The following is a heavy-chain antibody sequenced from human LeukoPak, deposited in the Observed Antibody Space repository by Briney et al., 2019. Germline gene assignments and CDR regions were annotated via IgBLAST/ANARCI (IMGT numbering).Heavy chain of an antibody. CDR3: ARARVYTWYFDL. J-gene: IGHJ2*01. CDR2: ISYDGSNK. V-gene: IGHV3-30*04. CDR1: GFTFSSYA. D-gene: IGHD5/OR15-5a*01. Sequence: PGRSLRLSCAASGFTFSSYAMHWVRQAPGKGLEWVAVISYDGSNKYYADSVKGRFTISRDNSKNTPYLQTNSLRAEDTAVYYCARARVYTWYFDLWGRGTLVTVSS.